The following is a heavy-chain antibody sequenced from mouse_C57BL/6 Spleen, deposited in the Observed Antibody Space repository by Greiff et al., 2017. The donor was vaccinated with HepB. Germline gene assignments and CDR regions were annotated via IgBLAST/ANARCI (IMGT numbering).Heavy chain of an antibody. J-gene: IGHJ4*01. CDR2: ISSGSSTI. V-gene: IGHV5-17*01. CDR1: GFTFSDYG. Sequence: EVNLVESGGGLVKPGGSLKLSCAASGFTFSDYGMHWVRQAPEKGLEWVAYISSGSSTIYYADTVKGRFTISRDNAKNTLFLQMTRLRSEDTAMYYCASIYYGNYDYAMDYWGQGTSVTVSS. D-gene: IGHD2-1*01. CDR3: ASIYYGNYDYAMDY.